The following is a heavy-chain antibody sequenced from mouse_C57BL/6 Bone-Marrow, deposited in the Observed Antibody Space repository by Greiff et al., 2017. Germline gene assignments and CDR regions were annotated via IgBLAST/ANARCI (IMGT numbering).Heavy chain of an antibody. Sequence: VKLQESGAELVRPGASVTLSCKASGYTFTDYEMHWVKQTPVHGLEWIGAIDPETGGTAYNQKFKGKAILTADKSSSTAYMELRSLTSEDSAVYYCTLYGYGGDYWGQGTTLTVSS. V-gene: IGHV1-15*01. J-gene: IGHJ2*01. CDR3: TLYGYGGDY. D-gene: IGHD2-2*01. CDR1: GYTFTDYE. CDR2: IDPETGGT.